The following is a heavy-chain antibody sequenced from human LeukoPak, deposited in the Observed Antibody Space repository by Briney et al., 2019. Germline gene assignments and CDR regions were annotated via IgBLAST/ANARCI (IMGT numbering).Heavy chain of an antibody. CDR3: ARDKKAGYYDSSGYYY. D-gene: IGHD3-22*01. CDR1: GFTFSSYA. Sequence: GGSLRLSCAASGFTFSSYAMSWVRQAPGKGLEWVSAISGSGGSTYYADSVKGRFTISRDNSKNTLYLQMNSLRAEDTVVYYCARDKKAGYYDSSGYYYWGQGTLVTVSS. J-gene: IGHJ4*02. CDR2: ISGSGGST. V-gene: IGHV3-23*01.